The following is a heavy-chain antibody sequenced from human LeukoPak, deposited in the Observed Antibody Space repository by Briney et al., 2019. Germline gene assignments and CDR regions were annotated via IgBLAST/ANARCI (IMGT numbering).Heavy chain of an antibody. Sequence: GSLRLSCAASGFTFSSYSMNWVRQAPGKGLEWVSSISSSSSYIYYADSVKGRFTISRDNAKNSLYLQMNRLRAEDTAVYYCARDRLAAAGNFDYWGQGTLVTVSS. CDR2: ISSSSSYI. J-gene: IGHJ4*02. V-gene: IGHV3-21*01. CDR3: ARDRLAAAGNFDY. CDR1: GFTFSSYS. D-gene: IGHD6-13*01.